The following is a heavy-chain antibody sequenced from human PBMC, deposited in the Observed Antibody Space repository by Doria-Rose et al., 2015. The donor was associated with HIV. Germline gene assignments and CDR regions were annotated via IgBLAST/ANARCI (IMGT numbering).Heavy chain of an antibody. Sequence: QVQLQESGPGPVKPSETLSLTCSVSGASVSSRGYYWNWIRQVPGKGLESLGYTYYTGTSDYSPSLKSRLNMAVDTSKNQFSLKLSFVTVADTAVYYCARMGSYRELDYWGQGARGIGSA. D-gene: IGHD3-3*01. J-gene: IGHJ4*02. CDR2: TYYTGTS. CDR3: ARMGSYRELDY. V-gene: IGHV4-31*03. CDR1: GASVSSRGYY.